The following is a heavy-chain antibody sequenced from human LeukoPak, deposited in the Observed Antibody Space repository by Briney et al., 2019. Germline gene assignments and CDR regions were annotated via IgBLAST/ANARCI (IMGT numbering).Heavy chain of an antibody. CDR3: ARDLRRSSHWFDP. J-gene: IGHJ5*02. CDR1: GYTFSSYG. Sequence: GASVKVSCKASGYTFSSYGISWVRQAPGQGPEWIGWISAYNGNTDYAQDLQGRVTTTTDTSTSTAYMELRSLRSDDTAVYYCARDLRRSSHWFDPWGQGTLVTVSS. CDR2: ISAYNGNT. D-gene: IGHD6-6*01. V-gene: IGHV1-18*01.